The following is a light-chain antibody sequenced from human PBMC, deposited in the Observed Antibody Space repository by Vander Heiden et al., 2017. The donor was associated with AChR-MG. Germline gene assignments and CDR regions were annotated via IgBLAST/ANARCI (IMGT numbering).Light chain of an antibody. J-gene: IGLJ2*01. V-gene: IGLV3-1*01. CDR3: QAWDSNTAKV. Sequence: SYELTQPPSVSVSPGQTASITCSGDKLAEKYVCWFQQKPGQSPVWVMYRDTRRPSEIPERFSASISRNTATLTISGAQAMDEADYYCQAWDSNTAKVFGGGTKLTIL. CDR2: RDT. CDR1: KLAEKY.